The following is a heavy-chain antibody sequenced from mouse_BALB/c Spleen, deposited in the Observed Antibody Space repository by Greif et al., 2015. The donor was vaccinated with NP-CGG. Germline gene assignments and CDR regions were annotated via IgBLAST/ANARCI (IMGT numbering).Heavy chain of an antibody. Sequence: EVKLVESGGGLVQPGGSMKLSCVASGFTLSNYWMNWVRQSPEKGLEWVAEIRLKSNNYATHYAESVKGRFTISRDDSKSSVYLQMNNLRAEDTCIYYCTRGVLLDYFDYWGQGTTLTVSS. CDR3: TRGVLLDYFDY. CDR1: GFTLSNYW. J-gene: IGHJ2*01. V-gene: IGHV6-6*02. D-gene: IGHD1-1*01. CDR2: IRLKSNNYAT.